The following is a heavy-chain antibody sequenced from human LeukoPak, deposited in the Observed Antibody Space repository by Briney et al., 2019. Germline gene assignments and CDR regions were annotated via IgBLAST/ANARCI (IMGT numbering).Heavy chain of an antibody. CDR1: GFTFSSYG. Sequence: GRSLRLSCAASGFTFSSYGMHWVRQAPGKGLEWVSYISSSSYTNYADSVKGRFTISRDNAKNSLYLQMNSLRAEDTAVYYCARAYQDFMVRGVIFWFDPWGQGTLVTVSS. J-gene: IGHJ5*02. CDR3: ARAYQDFMVRGVIFWFDP. D-gene: IGHD3-10*01. CDR2: ISSSSYT. V-gene: IGHV3-21*05.